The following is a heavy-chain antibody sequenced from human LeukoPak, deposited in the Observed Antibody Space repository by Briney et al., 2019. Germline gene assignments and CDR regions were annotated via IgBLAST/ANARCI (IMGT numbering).Heavy chain of an antibody. CDR1: GGSISSRTYY. V-gene: IGHV4-39*07. CDR2: IYYTGST. J-gene: IGHJ3*01. CDR3: AREWTTWGAFDV. D-gene: IGHD2/OR15-2a*01. Sequence: SETPSLTCTVSGGSISSRTYYWGWIRQPPGKGLEWIGSIYYTGSTFYNPSLKSRVTISVDTSKNQFSMKLSSVTAADAAVYFCAREWTTWGAFDVWGQGTMVTVSS.